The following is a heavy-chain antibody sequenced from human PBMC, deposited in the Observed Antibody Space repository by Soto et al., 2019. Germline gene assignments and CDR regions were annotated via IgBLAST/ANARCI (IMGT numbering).Heavy chain of an antibody. V-gene: IGHV3-33*01. CDR2: IWYDGSNK. D-gene: IGHD3-3*01. J-gene: IGHJ6*02. CDR3: ARDGARDFGVVIDYYYYGMDV. CDR1: GFTFSSYG. Sequence: GGSLRLSCAASGFTFSSYGMHWVRQAPGKGLEWVAVIWYDGSNKYYADSVKGRFTISRDNSKNTLYLQMNSLRAEDTAVYYCARDGARDFGVVIDYYYYGMDVWGQGTTVTVSS.